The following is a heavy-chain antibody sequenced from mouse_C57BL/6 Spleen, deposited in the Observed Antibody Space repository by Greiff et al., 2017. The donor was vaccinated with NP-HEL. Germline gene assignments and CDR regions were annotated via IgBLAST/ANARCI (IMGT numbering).Heavy chain of an antibody. D-gene: IGHD1-1*01. J-gene: IGHJ1*03. Sequence: VQLQQSGAELVMPGASVKLSCKASGYTFTSYWMHWVKQRPGQGLEWIGEIDPSDSYTNYNQKFKGKSTLTVDKSSSTAYMQLSSLTSEDSAVYYCARSTTVVAPGYFDVWGTGTTVTVSS. CDR1: GYTFTSYW. CDR3: ARSTTVVAPGYFDV. V-gene: IGHV1-69*01. CDR2: IDPSDSYT.